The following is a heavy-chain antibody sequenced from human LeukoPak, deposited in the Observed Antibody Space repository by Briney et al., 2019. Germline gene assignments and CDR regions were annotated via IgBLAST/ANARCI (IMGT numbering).Heavy chain of an antibody. Sequence: GRSLRLSCAASGFTFDDYAMHWVRQAPGKGLEWVSGISWNSGSIGYADSVKGRFTISRDNAKNSLYLQMNSLRAEDTALYYCAKSPFWQLPRVYFDYWGQGTLVTVSS. CDR3: AKSPFWQLPRVYFDY. V-gene: IGHV3-9*01. J-gene: IGHJ4*02. D-gene: IGHD2-15*01. CDR2: ISWNSGSI. CDR1: GFTFDDYA.